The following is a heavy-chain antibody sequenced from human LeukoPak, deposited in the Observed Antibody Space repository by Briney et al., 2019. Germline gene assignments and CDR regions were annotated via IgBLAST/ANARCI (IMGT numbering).Heavy chain of an antibody. CDR2: INGDGTST. J-gene: IGHJ4*02. V-gene: IGHV3-74*03. Sequence: GGSLRLPCAASGFTFSTYWMHWVRQAPGKGLLWVSRINGDGTSTKYADSVKGRFTISRGNAKNSLYLQMNSLRAEDTAVYYCARDHRLDGFDYWGQGTLVTVSS. D-gene: IGHD3-9*01. CDR1: GFTFSTYW. CDR3: ARDHRLDGFDY.